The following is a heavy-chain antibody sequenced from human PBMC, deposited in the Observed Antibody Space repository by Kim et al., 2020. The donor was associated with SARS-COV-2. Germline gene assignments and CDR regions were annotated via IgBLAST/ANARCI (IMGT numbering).Heavy chain of an antibody. CDR3: ASHDGRAEDDAVDI. CDR2: IYYSGST. V-gene: IGHV4-59*08. CDR1: GGSISSYP. Sequence: SETLSLTCTVSGGSISSYPWSWIRQPPGQGLERIGHIYYSGSTNSNSSPKRRVTISVDTSTNQFSLNLSPVTVAATDASYCASHDGRAEDDAVDIRGQGT. D-gene: IGHD6-25*01. J-gene: IGHJ3*02.